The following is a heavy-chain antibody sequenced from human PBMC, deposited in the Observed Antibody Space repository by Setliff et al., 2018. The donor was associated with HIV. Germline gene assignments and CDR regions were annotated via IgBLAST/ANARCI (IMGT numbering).Heavy chain of an antibody. V-gene: IGHV5-51*01. Sequence: PGESLKISCQGSQYTFTTYWIGWVRQMSGKGLEWMGFIYPENSDARYSPSFEGQVTISADNSNTTAYLQWSSLKASDTAMYFCARLSQRIRIFGVINRGEEFDIWGQGTMVTVSS. CDR1: QYTFTTYW. D-gene: IGHD3-3*01. CDR2: IYPENSDA. CDR3: ARLSQRIRIFGVINRGEEFDI. J-gene: IGHJ3*02.